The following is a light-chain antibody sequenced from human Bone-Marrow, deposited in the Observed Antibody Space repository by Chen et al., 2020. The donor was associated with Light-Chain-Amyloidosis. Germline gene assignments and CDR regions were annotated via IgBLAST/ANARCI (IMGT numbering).Light chain of an antibody. V-gene: IGLV2-14*01. CDR1: SSDVGGSDY. CDR3: TSYTSSRTRV. J-gene: IGLJ1*01. Sequence: QSALTQPASVSGSPGQPITISCPGSSSDVGGSDYVSWYQQHPGKSPQLIIYDVSNRPSGVSDRFSGSKSGYTASLTISGLQADDEADYYCTSYTSSRTRVFGTGTKVTVL. CDR2: DVS.